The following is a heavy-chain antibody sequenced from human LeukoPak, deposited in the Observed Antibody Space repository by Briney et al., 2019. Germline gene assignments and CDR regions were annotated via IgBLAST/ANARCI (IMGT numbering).Heavy chain of an antibody. Sequence: ASVKISCKASGYTFTDYYMHWVQQAPGKGLEWMGRVDPEDGETIYAEKFQGRVTITADTSTDTAYMELSSLRSEDTAVYYCATVRIRLLRGAFDIWGQGTMVTVSS. CDR1: GYTFTDYY. V-gene: IGHV1-69-2*01. CDR3: ATVRIRLLRGAFDI. CDR2: VDPEDGET. D-gene: IGHD5-12*01. J-gene: IGHJ3*02.